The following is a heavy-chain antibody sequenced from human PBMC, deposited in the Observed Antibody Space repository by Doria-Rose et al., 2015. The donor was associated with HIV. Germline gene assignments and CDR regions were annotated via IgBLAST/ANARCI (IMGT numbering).Heavy chain of an antibody. V-gene: IGHV2-26*01. J-gene: IGHJ4*02. CDR2: IFSDDER. CDR1: GVSLSSPGMG. D-gene: IGHD6-13*01. Sequence: QITLKESGPVLVKPTETLTLTCTVSGVSLSSPGMGVSWIRKPPGKALEWLANIFSDDERSYKTSLTSRLTISRGTSKSQVVLTMTDMDPVDTATYYCARIKSSRWYHKYYFDFWGQGTLVIVSA. CDR3: ARIKSSRWYHKYYFDF.